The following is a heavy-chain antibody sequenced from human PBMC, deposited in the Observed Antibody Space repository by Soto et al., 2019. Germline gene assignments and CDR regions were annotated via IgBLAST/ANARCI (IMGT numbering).Heavy chain of an antibody. Sequence: QVQLVESGGGVVQPGRSPRLSCAASGFTFSSYVMHWVRQAPGKGLEWVAVISYDGSNKYYADSVKGRFTISRDNSKNTLYLQMNSLRAEDTAVYYCASPIPCSGGRCYHPGGQGTLVTVSS. D-gene: IGHD2-15*01. CDR2: ISYDGSNK. CDR3: ASPIPCSGGRCYHP. V-gene: IGHV3-30-3*01. CDR1: GFTFSSYV. J-gene: IGHJ4*02.